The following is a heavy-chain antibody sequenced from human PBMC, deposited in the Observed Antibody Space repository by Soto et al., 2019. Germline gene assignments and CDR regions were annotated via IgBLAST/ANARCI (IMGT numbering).Heavy chain of an antibody. Sequence: GASVKVSCKASGYISTGYYIHWVRQAPGQGLEWMGWINPNTRGTHSAQRFQGRVTMTRDTSISTAYMELSSLRSDDSAVYYCARDRYSGYNSQFDYWGQGTLVTVSS. V-gene: IGHV1-2*02. J-gene: IGHJ4*02. CDR1: GYISTGYY. D-gene: IGHD5-12*01. CDR3: ARDRYSGYNSQFDY. CDR2: INPNTRGT.